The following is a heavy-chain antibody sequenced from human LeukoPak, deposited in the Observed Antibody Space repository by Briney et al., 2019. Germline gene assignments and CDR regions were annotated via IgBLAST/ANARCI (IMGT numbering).Heavy chain of an antibody. V-gene: IGHV3-30*18. CDR3: AKVLYCSSTSCYNGFAY. Sequence: SCKASGGTFSSYGMHWVRQAPGKGLEWVAVISYDGSNKYYADSVKGRFTISRDNSKNTLYLQMNSLRAEDTAVYYCAKVLYCSSTSCYNGFAYWGQGTLVTVSS. CDR1: GGTFSSYG. J-gene: IGHJ4*02. D-gene: IGHD2-2*02. CDR2: ISYDGSNK.